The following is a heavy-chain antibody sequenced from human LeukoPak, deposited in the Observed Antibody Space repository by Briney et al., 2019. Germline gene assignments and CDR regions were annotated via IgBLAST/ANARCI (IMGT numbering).Heavy chain of an antibody. J-gene: IGHJ4*02. D-gene: IGHD2-21*01. CDR2: IYPRGST. V-gene: IGHV3-66*01. CDR1: GFTFSDYD. CDR3: ARVYSPVIFDW. Sequence: PGGSLRLSCAASGFTFSDYDMSWVRQAPGKGLEWVSVIYPRGSTYYADSVKGRFTVSRDNSKNTVCLQMNSLRADDTAVYYCARVYSPVIFDWWGQGTLVTVSS.